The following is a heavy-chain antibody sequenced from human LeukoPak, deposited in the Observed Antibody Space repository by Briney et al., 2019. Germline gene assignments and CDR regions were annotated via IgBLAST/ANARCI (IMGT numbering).Heavy chain of an antibody. CDR1: GYTFTSYA. V-gene: IGHV1-3*03. D-gene: IGHD4-17*01. CDR2: INAGNGNT. J-gene: IGHJ4*02. Sequence: ASVKVSCKASGYTFTSYAMHWVRQAPGKRLEWMEWINAGNGNTKYSQEFQGRVTITRDTSASPAYMELSSLRSEDMAVYYCARGEGTTVTTIDYWGQGTLVTVSS. CDR3: ARGEGTTVTTIDY.